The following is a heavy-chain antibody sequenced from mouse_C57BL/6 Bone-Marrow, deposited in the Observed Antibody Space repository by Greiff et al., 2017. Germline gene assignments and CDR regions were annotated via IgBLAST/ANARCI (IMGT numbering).Heavy chain of an antibody. V-gene: IGHV1-76*01. CDR2: IYPGSGNT. J-gene: IGHJ3*01. Sequence: QVQLKQSGAELVRPGASVKLSCKASGYTFTAYYINWVKQRPGQGLEWIARIYPGSGNTYYNEKFKGKATLTADKTSSTAYMQLSSLTSGDSAVYFCARGGFWGQGTLVTVSA. CDR1: GYTFTAYY. CDR3: ARGGF. D-gene: IGHD3-1*01.